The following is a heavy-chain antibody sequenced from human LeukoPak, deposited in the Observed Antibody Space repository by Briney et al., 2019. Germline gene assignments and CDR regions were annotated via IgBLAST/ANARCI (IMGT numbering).Heavy chain of an antibody. CDR2: IRQDGSEK. V-gene: IGHV3-7*01. CDR1: GFTFSTYA. Sequence: GGSLRLSCAATGFTFSTYAMSWVRQAPGKGLEWMANIRQDGSEKYYVDSVKGRFTISRDNAKNSLYLQMNSLRAEDTAVYYCARAEGDYYYYFYMDVWGKGTTVTVSS. CDR3: ARAEGDYYYYFYMDV. J-gene: IGHJ6*03.